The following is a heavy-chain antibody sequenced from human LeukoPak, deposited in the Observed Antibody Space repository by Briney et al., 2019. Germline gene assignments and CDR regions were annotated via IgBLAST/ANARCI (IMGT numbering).Heavy chain of an antibody. Sequence: SETLSLTCTVSGGSISSYYWSWIRQPPGKGLEWIGYIYYSGSTNYNPSLKSRVTISVDTSKNQFSLKLSSVTSADTAVYYCARQYDFWSGLFDYWGQGTLVTVSS. CDR2: IYYSGST. CDR1: GGSISSYY. CDR3: ARQYDFWSGLFDY. J-gene: IGHJ4*02. D-gene: IGHD3-3*01. V-gene: IGHV4-59*08.